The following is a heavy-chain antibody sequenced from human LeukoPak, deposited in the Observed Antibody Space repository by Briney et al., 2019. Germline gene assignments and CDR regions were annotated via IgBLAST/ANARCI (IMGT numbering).Heavy chain of an antibody. Sequence: SETLSLTCTVSGDSISSYFWNWIRQTPGKGLEWIGFYNGSTNYNPSLKSRVTISVDTSKNQFSLKLNSVTAADMAVYYCARRSWQLVQAYYYYYYDVWGKGTTVTVSS. CDR3: ARRSWQLVQAYYYYYYDV. V-gene: IGHV4-59*12. J-gene: IGHJ6*03. D-gene: IGHD6-6*01. CDR1: GDSISSYF. CDR2: FYNGST.